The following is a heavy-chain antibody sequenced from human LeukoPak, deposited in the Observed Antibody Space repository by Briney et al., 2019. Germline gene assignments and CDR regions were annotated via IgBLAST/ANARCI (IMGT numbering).Heavy chain of an antibody. D-gene: IGHD6-6*01. J-gene: IGHJ4*02. V-gene: IGHV3-21*01. Sequence: GGSLRLSCAASGFTFSSYAMHWVRQAPGKGLEWVSSISSSSSYIYYADSLRGRFTTSRDNSKNSLYLQMNSLRAEDTAVYYCARGLSGYASSLGYWGQGTLVTVSA. CDR1: GFTFSSYA. CDR3: ARGLSGYASSLGY. CDR2: ISSSSSYI.